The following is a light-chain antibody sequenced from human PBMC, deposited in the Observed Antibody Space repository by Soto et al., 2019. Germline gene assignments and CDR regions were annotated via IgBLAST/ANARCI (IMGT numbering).Light chain of an antibody. CDR2: DDS. J-gene: IGLJ2*01. CDR3: QVWDSRSDHVV. CDR1: NIGSKS. Sequence: SYELTQPPSVSVAPGQTATFTCGGTNIGSKSVHWYQQKPGQAPVLVVYDDSDRPSGIPERFSGSNSGNTATLTISRVEAGDEAEFYCQVWDSRSDHVVFGGGTKLTVL. V-gene: IGLV3-21*02.